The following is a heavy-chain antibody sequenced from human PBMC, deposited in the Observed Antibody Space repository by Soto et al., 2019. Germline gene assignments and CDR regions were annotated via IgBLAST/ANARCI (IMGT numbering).Heavy chain of an antibody. V-gene: IGHV1-2*02. CDR1: GYTFTGYY. D-gene: IGHD3-10*01. Sequence: ASVKVSCKASGYTFTGYYIHWVRQAPGQGLEWMGWINPDSGGTDYAQKFQGRVTMTRDTSISTAYMELTRLRFDDTAVYYCARDRDNYGSGSYYGWGQGTLVTVSS. CDR2: INPDSGGT. J-gene: IGHJ4*02. CDR3: ARDRDNYGSGSYYG.